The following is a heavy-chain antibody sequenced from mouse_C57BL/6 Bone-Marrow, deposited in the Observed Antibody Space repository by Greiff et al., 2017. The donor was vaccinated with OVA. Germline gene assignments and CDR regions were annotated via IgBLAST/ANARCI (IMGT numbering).Heavy chain of an antibody. V-gene: IGHV6-3*01. CDR1: GFTFSNYW. J-gene: IGHJ4*01. CDR2: IRLKSDNYAT. Sequence: DVKLVESGGGLVQPGGSMKLSCVASGFTFSNYWMNWVRQSPEKGLAWVAQIRLKSDNYATHYAVSVKGRFTISKDDSKSSDYLQMSNLRAEDTGIYYGTPLNWDEDAMDYWGQGTSVTVSS. CDR3: TPLNWDEDAMDY. D-gene: IGHD4-1*01.